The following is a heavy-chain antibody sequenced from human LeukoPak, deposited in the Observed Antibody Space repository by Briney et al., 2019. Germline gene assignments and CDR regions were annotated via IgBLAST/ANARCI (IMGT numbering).Heavy chain of an antibody. J-gene: IGHJ4*02. Sequence: NPGGSLRLSCAASGFTFSSYSMNWVRQAPGKGLEWVSSISSSSSYIYYADSVKGRFTISRDNAKNSLYLQMNSLRAEDTAVYYCARGKIAAAVFDYWGQGTLVTVSS. CDR2: ISSSSSYI. V-gene: IGHV3-21*01. CDR3: ARGKIAAAVFDY. D-gene: IGHD6-13*01. CDR1: GFTFSSYS.